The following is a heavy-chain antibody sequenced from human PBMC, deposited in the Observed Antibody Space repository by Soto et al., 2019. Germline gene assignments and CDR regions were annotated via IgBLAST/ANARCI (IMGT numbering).Heavy chain of an antibody. CDR1: GFSLSTSGVG. D-gene: IGHD2-2*01. V-gene: IGHV2-5*02. CDR2: IYWDDEK. J-gene: IGHJ5*02. Sequence: SGPTLVNPTQTLTLTCTFSGFSLSTSGVGVGWIRQPPGKALEWLALIYWDDEKRYRPSLKSRLTITGDTSKNQVVLTMTNMDPVDTGTYYCAHREDVVVAAADSRINWFDPWGQ. CDR3: AHREDVVVAAADSRINWFDP.